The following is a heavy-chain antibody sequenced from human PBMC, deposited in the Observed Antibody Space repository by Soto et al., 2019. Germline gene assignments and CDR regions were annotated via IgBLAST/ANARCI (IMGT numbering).Heavy chain of an antibody. D-gene: IGHD2-21*01. CDR3: ASVATRYYFDS. Sequence: GSLRLSCAASGFGVLSNYMAWVRQAPGEGLEWVSVIYNDDSTYYADSVKGRFTISRDKSRTTLYLEMNSLRVEDTAMYFCASVATRYYFDSWGQGALVTVSS. J-gene: IGHJ4*02. CDR2: IYNDDST. CDR1: GFGVLSNY. V-gene: IGHV3-66*01.